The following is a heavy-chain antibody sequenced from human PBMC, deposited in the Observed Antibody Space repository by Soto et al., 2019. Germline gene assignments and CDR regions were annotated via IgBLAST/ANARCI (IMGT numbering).Heavy chain of an antibody. V-gene: IGHV4-61*01. CDR2: IYYSGST. J-gene: IGHJ4*02. Sequence: QVQLQESGPGLVKPSETLSLTCTVSGGSVSSGNYYWSWIRQPPGKRLEWIGYIYYSGSTNSNPSLQSRVTISVDTSKNQFSLKLSSVTAADTAVYYCASYSSGWFDVSYWGQGTLVTVSS. CDR3: ASYSSGWFDVSY. CDR1: GGSVSSGNYY. D-gene: IGHD6-19*01.